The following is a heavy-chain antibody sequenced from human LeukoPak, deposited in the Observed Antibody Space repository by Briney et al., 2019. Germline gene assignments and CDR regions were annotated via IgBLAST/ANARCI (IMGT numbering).Heavy chain of an antibody. Sequence: GGSLRLSCAASGFTFSSYAMSWVRQAPGKGLEWVSIISGSGDNTYYADSVKGRFTISRDNAKNSLYLQMNSLRAEDSAVYYCARSREVLPAGTIDYWGQGALVTVSS. D-gene: IGHD6-13*01. J-gene: IGHJ4*02. CDR2: ISGSGDNT. V-gene: IGHV3-23*01. CDR1: GFTFSSYA. CDR3: ARSREVLPAGTIDY.